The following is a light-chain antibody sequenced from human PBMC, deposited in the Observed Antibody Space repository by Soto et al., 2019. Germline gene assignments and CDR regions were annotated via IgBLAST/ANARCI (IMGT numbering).Light chain of an antibody. Sequence: QSALTQPASASGCPGQSITISCTGTSSDVGGYNYVSWYQQHPGKAPKFMIYDVSNRPSGVSNRFSGSKSGNTASLTISGLQAEDEADYYCCSYTTSNTRQIVFGTGTKLTVL. CDR2: DVS. J-gene: IGLJ1*01. V-gene: IGLV2-14*01. CDR1: SSDVGGYNY. CDR3: CSYTTSNTRQIV.